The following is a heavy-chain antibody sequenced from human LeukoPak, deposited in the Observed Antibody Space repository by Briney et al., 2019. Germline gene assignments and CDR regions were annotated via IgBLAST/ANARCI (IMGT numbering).Heavy chain of an antibody. Sequence: SETLSLTCTVSGGSISSYYWSWIRQPPGKGLEWIGYIYYSGSTNYNPSLKSRVTISVDTSKNQFSLKLSSVTAADTAVYYCARSTILRGAHYGMDVWGQGTTVTVSS. V-gene: IGHV4-59*01. D-gene: IGHD1/OR15-1a*01. CDR1: GGSISSYY. J-gene: IGHJ6*02. CDR3: ARSTILRGAHYGMDV. CDR2: IYYSGST.